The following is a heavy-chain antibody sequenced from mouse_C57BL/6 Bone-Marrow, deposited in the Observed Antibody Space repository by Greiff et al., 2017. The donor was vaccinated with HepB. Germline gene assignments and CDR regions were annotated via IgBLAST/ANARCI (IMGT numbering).Heavy chain of an antibody. CDR1: GYTFTSYW. J-gene: IGHJ1*03. D-gene: IGHD1-1*01. V-gene: IGHV1-74*01. Sequence: QVQLQQPGAELVKPGASVKVSCKASGYTFTSYWMHWVKQRPGQGLEWIGRIHPSDSDTNYNQKFKGKATLTVAKSSSTASMQLSSLTSEDSAVYYCAISNPDYDGSSSRYFDVWGTGTTVTVSS. CDR3: AISNPDYDGSSSRYFDV. CDR2: IHPSDSDT.